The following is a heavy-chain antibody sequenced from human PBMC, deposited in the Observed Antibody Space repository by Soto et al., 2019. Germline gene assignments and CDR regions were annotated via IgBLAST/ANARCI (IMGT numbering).Heavy chain of an antibody. CDR2: IYSGGST. CDR1: GFTVSTKY. V-gene: IGHV3-66*01. J-gene: IGHJ6*04. Sequence: GGSLRLSCAASGFTVSTKYMSWVRQAPGKGLEWVSVIYSGGSTFYADSVRGRFTISRDNSKNTVNLQMNSLRAEDTAVYYCARDPWAADYWVPLDVWGKGTTVTVSS. CDR3: ARDPWAADYWVPLDV. D-gene: IGHD2-8*02.